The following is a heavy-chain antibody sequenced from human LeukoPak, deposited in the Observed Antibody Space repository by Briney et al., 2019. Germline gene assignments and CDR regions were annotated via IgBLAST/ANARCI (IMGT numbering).Heavy chain of an antibody. CDR1: GYTFTGYY. V-gene: IGHV1-2*02. J-gene: IGHJ6*03. CDR3: ARGSVGRTWIQLWYPYYYYYYMDV. D-gene: IGHD5-18*01. CDR2: INPNSGGT. Sequence: ASVKVSCKASGYTFTGYYMHWVRQAPGQGLEWMGWINPNSGGTNYAQKFQGRVTMTRDTSISTAYMELSRLRSDDTAVYYCARGSVGRTWIQLWYPYYYYYYMDVWGKGTTVTVSS.